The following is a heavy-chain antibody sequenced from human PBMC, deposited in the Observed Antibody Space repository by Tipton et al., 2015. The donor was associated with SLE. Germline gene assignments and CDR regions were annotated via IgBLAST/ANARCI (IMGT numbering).Heavy chain of an antibody. CDR2: IYSGGST. Sequence: GSLRLSCAASGFTFFTYAMHWVRQAPGKGLEWVSVIYSGGSTNYIDSVKGRFSLSRDNSQNTLYLQMNSLRAEDTAVYYCARLNYGDRLDYWGQGTLVTVSS. D-gene: IGHD4/OR15-4a*01. CDR3: ARLNYGDRLDY. CDR1: GFTFFTYA. V-gene: IGHV3-53*05. J-gene: IGHJ4*02.